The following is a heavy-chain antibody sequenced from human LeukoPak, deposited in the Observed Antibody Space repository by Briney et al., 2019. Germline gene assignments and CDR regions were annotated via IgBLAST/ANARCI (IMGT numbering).Heavy chain of an antibody. J-gene: IGHJ4*02. CDR2: ISSSGSTI. Sequence: GGSLRLSCAASGFTFSGYYMSWIRQAPGKGLEWVSYISSSGSTIYYADSVKGRFTISRDNAKNSLYLQMNSLRAEDTAVYYCARETRDYDSSANFDYWGQGTQVTVSS. CDR3: ARETRDYDSSANFDY. V-gene: IGHV3-11*01. D-gene: IGHD3-22*01. CDR1: GFTFSGYY.